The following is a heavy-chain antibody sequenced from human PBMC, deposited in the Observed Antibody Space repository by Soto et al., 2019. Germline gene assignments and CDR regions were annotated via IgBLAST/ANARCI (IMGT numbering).Heavy chain of an antibody. D-gene: IGHD5-18*01. V-gene: IGHV3-53*01. CDR1: GFSVRANY. J-gene: IGHJ4*02. CDR2: IYDTDTT. Sequence: EVQLVESGGGLIQPGGSLRLSCAVSGFSVRANYMSWVRQAPGKGLEWVSVIYDTDTTYYADSVKGRFIISRVISKNILYLQMNVLRAEDTALYYCHGYGYWGQGTLVTVSS. CDR3: HGYGY.